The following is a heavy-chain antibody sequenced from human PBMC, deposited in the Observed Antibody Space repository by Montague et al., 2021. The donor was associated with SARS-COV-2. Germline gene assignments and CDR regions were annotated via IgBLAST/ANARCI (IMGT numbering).Heavy chain of an antibody. V-gene: IGHV4-39*01. D-gene: IGHD6-19*01. CDR3: ARHMGHRLVSVTGANWFDP. J-gene: IGHJ5*02. CDR2: FSYSDST. Sequence: SETLSLTCSVSGASISTSTDHWAWVRQSPGKGLEWVGSFSYSDSTHYNLSLRSRVTLSVDPSKNQFSLKLNSVTAADTAMYYCARHMGHRLVSVTGANWFDPWGQGTLVTVSS. CDR1: GASISTSTDH.